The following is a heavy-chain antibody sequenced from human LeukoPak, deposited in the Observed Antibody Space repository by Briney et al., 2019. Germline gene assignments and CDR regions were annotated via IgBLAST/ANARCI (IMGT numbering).Heavy chain of an antibody. Sequence: GGSLRLSCAASGCTFSSYTMTWVRRAPGKGLEWVSYIIRSSSATYYADSVKGRFTISRDNSKNTLYLQVSSLRAEDTAIYYCAKRDSSGSYPYYLDYWGQGTLVTVSS. V-gene: IGHV3-23*01. CDR3: AKRDSSGSYPYYLDY. CDR1: GCTFSSYT. J-gene: IGHJ4*02. D-gene: IGHD3-22*01. CDR2: IIRSSSAT.